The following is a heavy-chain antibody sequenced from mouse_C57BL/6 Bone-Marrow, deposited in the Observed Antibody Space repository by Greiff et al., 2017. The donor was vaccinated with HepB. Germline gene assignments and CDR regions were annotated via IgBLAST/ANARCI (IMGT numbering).Heavy chain of an antibody. J-gene: IGHJ4*01. CDR3: ARPQLGRAMDY. CDR2: ISGGGGNT. Sequence: DVQLVESGGGLVKPGGSLKLSCAASGFTFSSYTMSWVRQTPEKRLEWVATISGGGGNTYYPDSVKGRFTISRDNAKNTLYLQMSSLRSEDTALYYCARPQLGRAMDYWGQGTSVTVSS. D-gene: IGHD4-1*02. CDR1: GFTFSSYT. V-gene: IGHV5-9*01.